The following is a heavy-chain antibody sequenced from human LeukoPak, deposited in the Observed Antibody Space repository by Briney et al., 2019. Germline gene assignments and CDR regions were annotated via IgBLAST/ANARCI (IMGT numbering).Heavy chain of an antibody. D-gene: IGHD1-26*01. J-gene: IGHJ4*02. CDR3: ARDDLSGSSHSFDY. Sequence: GGSLRLSCAASGFTFSSYAMDWVRQAPGKGLEWVAVISYDGSNKYYADSVKGRFTISRDNSKNTLYLQMNSLRAEDTAVYYCARDDLSGSSHSFDYWGQGTLVTVSS. V-gene: IGHV3-30*01. CDR1: GFTFSSYA. CDR2: ISYDGSNK.